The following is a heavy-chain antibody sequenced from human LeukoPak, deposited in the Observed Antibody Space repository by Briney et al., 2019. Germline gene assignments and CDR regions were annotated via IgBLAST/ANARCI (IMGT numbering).Heavy chain of an antibody. V-gene: IGHV1-46*01. CDR3: ARDPANGKPDAFDI. D-gene: IGHD1-26*01. CDR1: GYSFTTYL. Sequence: GASVKISCKASGYSFTTYLIHWVRQAPGQGLEWMGDINTSSGGTSSAPKFQGRVTMTRDTSTSTVYMELSTLTSEDTALYFCARDPANGKPDAFDIWGQGTKVTVSS. J-gene: IGHJ3*02. CDR2: INTSSGGT.